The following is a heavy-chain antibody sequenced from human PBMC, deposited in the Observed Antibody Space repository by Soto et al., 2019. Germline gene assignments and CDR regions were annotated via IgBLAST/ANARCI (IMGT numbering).Heavy chain of an antibody. V-gene: IGHV4-59*01. Sequence: SETLSLTSTVSGGSISSYYGSWIRQPPGKGLEWIGYIYYSGSTNYNPSLKSRVTISVDTSKNQFSLKLSSVTAADTAVYYCARGPTFADCTNGVCSDYWGQGTLVTVSS. CDR2: IYYSGST. CDR1: GGSISSYY. J-gene: IGHJ4*02. CDR3: ARGPTFADCTNGVCSDY. D-gene: IGHD2-8*01.